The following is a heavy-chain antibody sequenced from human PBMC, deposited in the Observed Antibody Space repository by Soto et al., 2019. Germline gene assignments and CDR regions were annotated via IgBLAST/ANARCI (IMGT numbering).Heavy chain of an antibody. V-gene: IGHV3-30*03. D-gene: IGHD3-3*01. Sequence: QVQLVESGGGVVQPGRSLRLSCAASGFTFSSYGMHWVRQAPGKGLEWVAVISYDGSNKYYADSVKGRFTISRDNSKNTLYLQMNSLRAEDTAVYYCARDGYDFWSGYSYYYYYYGMDVWGQGTTVTVSS. CDR2: ISYDGSNK. CDR3: ARDGYDFWSGYSYYYYYYGMDV. J-gene: IGHJ6*02. CDR1: GFTFSSYG.